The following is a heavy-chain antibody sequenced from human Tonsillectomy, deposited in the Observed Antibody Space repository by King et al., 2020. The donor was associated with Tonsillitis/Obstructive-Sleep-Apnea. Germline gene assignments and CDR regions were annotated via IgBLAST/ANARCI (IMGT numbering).Heavy chain of an antibody. CDR1: GFTFSSYS. CDR2: ISSSSSTI. V-gene: IGHV3-48*02. J-gene: IGHJ4*02. CDR3: ARERYCSGGSCYYFDY. D-gene: IGHD2-15*01. Sequence: VQLVESGGGLVQPGGSLRLSCAASGFTFSSYSMNWVRQAPGKGLEWVSYISSSSSTIYYADSVKGRFTISRDNAKNSLYLQMNSLRDEDTAVYYCARERYCSGGSCYYFDYWGQGTLVTVSS.